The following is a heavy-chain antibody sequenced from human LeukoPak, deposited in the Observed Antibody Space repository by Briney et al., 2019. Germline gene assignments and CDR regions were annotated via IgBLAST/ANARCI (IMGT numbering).Heavy chain of an antibody. CDR1: GGTFSSYA. J-gene: IGHJ6*02. Sequence: SVKVSCKASGGTFSSYAFSWVRQAPGQGLEWMGGIIPIVGTTNYAQMFQGRVMITADESTSTAYMELSSLRSEDTAVYYCASGHTMDYGMDVWGQGTTVTVSS. CDR3: ASGHTMDYGMDV. V-gene: IGHV1-69*13. D-gene: IGHD2-8*01. CDR2: IIPIVGTT.